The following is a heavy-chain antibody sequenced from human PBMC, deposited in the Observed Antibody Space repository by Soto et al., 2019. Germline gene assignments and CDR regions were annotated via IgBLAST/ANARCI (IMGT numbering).Heavy chain of an antibody. J-gene: IGHJ4*02. Sequence: GVSLRLSCAASGFTFSSYAMSWVRQAPGKGLEWVSAISGSGGSTYYADPVKGRFTISRDNSKNTLYLQMNSLRAEDTAVYYCAKVELVPAAISVFDYWGEATLVTVSS. CDR1: GFTFSSYA. V-gene: IGHV3-23*01. CDR2: ISGSGGST. CDR3: AKVELVPAAISVFDY. D-gene: IGHD2-2*01.